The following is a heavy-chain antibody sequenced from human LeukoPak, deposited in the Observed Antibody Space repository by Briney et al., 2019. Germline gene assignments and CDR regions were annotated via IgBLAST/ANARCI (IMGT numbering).Heavy chain of an antibody. V-gene: IGHV4-34*01. CDR1: GGSFSGYY. D-gene: IGHD3-16*01. CDR3: AKSRGLGNYFDS. CDR2: INHSGST. Sequence: SETLSLTCTVYGGSFSGYYWSWIRQPPGKGLEWIGEINHSGSTNYNPSLKSRVTISVDTSKNQFSLKLSSVTAADTAVYYCAKSRGLGNYFDSWGQGTLVTASS. J-gene: IGHJ4*02.